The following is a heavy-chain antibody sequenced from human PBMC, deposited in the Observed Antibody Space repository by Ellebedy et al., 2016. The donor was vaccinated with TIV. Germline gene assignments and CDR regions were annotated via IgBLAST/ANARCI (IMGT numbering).Heavy chain of an antibody. CDR1: GASISTYY. CDR3: AELVTNY. J-gene: IGHJ4*02. CDR2: IYHSGST. D-gene: IGHD1-26*01. Sequence: MPSETLSLTCTVSGASISTYYWSWIRQPPGKGLEWIGYIYHSGSTYYNPSLKSRVTISVDTSKNQFSLKLSSVTAADTAVYYCAELVTNYWGQGTLVTVSS. V-gene: IGHV4-59*08.